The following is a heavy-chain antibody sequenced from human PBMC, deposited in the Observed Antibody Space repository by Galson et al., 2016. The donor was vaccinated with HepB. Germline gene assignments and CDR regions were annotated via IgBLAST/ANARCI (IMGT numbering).Heavy chain of an antibody. CDR1: GDSVSSNSAA. J-gene: IGHJ4*02. D-gene: IGHD6-13*01. CDR3: ARDLSSSWFPFDY. Sequence: CAISGDSVSSNSAAWNWIRQSPSGGLEWLGRTYYRSKWYNDYAVSVKSRITINPDTSKNQFSLQLNSVTPEDTAVYYCARDLSSSWFPFDYWGQGTLVTVSS. V-gene: IGHV6-1*01. CDR2: TYYRSKWYN.